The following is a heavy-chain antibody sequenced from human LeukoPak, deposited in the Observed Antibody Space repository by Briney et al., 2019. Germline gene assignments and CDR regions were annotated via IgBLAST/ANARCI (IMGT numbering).Heavy chain of an antibody. CDR3: AREGIAADSYFDH. D-gene: IGHD6-13*01. J-gene: IGHJ4*02. CDR2: TYYRSKWYN. Sequence: SQTLSLTCAISGDSVSSNSAAWNWIRRSPSRGLEWQGRTYYRSKWYNDYAVSVKSRITINPDTSKNQFSLQLNSVTPEDTAVYYCAREGIAADSYFDHWGQGSLVTVSS. V-gene: IGHV6-1*01. CDR1: GDSVSSNSAA.